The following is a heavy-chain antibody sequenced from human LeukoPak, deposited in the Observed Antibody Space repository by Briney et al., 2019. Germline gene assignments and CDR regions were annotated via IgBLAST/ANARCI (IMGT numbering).Heavy chain of an antibody. CDR2: IKQDGSEK. D-gene: IGHD2-8*01. J-gene: IGHJ4*02. Sequence: GGSLRLSCAASGFTFSSYWMSWVRQAPGRGLEWVANIKQDGSEKYYVDSVKGRFTISRDNAKNSLYLQMNSLRAEDTAVYYCARENIVLMVYAIDSHFDYWGQGTLVTVSS. CDR3: ARENIVLMVYAIDSHFDY. CDR1: GFTFSSYW. V-gene: IGHV3-7*01.